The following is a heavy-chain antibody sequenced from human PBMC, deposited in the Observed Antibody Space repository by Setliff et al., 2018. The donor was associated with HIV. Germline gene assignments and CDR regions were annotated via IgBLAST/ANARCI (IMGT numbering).Heavy chain of an antibody. J-gene: IGHJ4*02. Sequence: SETLSLTCTVSGGSISSGNYYWSWVRQPAGKGLEWIGRIYPSGSTNFNPSLMSRVRMSVDTSKNQFSLKLTSVTAADTAVYYCARWNNDLESFDYWGQGALVTVSS. D-gene: IGHD3-3*01. CDR3: ARWNNDLESFDY. CDR1: GGSISSGNYY. CDR2: IYPSGST. V-gene: IGHV4-61*02.